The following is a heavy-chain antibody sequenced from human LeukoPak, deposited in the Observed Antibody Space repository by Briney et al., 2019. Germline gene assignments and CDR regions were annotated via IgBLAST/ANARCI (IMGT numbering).Heavy chain of an antibody. J-gene: IGHJ4*02. Sequence: SETLSLTCAVYGGSFSGYYWGWIRQPPGKGLEWIGEINHSGSTNYNPSLKSRVTISVDTSKNQFSLKLSSVTAADTAVYYCARGGTVLRFLEWLLYFDYWGQGTLVTVSS. V-gene: IGHV4-34*01. CDR1: GGSFSGYY. D-gene: IGHD3-3*01. CDR3: ARGGTVLRFLEWLLYFDY. CDR2: INHSGST.